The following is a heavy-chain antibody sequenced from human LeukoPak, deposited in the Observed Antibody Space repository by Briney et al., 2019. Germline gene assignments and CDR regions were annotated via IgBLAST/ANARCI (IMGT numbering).Heavy chain of an antibody. CDR3: ARIFRGVVVIPADY. CDR1: GFTFSSYD. D-gene: IGHD2-2*01. V-gene: IGHV3-48*03. CDR2: ISSSGTTI. J-gene: IGHJ4*02. Sequence: PGRSLRLFCAASGFTFSSYDMNWARQAPGKGLEWVSDISSSGTTIYYADSVKGRFNISRDNAKNSLYLQMNNLRAEDTAVYCCARIFRGVVVIPADYWGQGTLVSVSS.